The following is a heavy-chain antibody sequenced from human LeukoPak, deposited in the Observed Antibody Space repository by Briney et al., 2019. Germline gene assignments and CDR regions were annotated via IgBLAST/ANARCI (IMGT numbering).Heavy chain of an antibody. V-gene: IGHV1-2*02. Sequence: ASVNVSCTASGYTFTGYYMHWVRQAPGQGLEWMGWINPNSGGTNYAQKFQGRVTMTRDTSISTVYMELSRLRSDDTAVYYCARDSERWELPVDYWGQGTLVTVSS. CDR3: ARDSERWELPVDY. J-gene: IGHJ4*02. CDR1: GYTFTGYY. D-gene: IGHD1-26*01. CDR2: INPNSGGT.